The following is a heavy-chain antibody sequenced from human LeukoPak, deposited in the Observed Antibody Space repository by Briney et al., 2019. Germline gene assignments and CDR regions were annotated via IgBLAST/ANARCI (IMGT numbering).Heavy chain of an antibody. Sequence: GGSLRLSCSASGLTVTNAWMNWVRQAPGEGLDWVGRIASKTDGGATDYAAPVKGRLTISRDDSKNTLNLQMNSLKTEDTAVYYCTTGIRGDWGQGTLVTVSS. D-gene: IGHD3-10*01. V-gene: IGHV3-15*07. CDR1: GLTVTNAW. J-gene: IGHJ4*02. CDR2: IASKTDGGAT. CDR3: TTGIRGD.